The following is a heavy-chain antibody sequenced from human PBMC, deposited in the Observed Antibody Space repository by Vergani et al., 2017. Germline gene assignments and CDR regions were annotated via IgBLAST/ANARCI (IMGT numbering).Heavy chain of an antibody. Sequence: QVQLQESGPGLVKPSQTLSLTCTVSGGSISSGSYYWSWIRQPAGKGLEWIGRIYTSGSTNYNPSLKSRVTISVDTSKNQFSLKLSSVTAADTAVYYCARQDIGGSGSYQVHYYDGMDVWGQGTTVTVSS. J-gene: IGHJ6*02. V-gene: IGHV4-61*02. D-gene: IGHD3-10*01. CDR3: ARQDIGGSGSYQVHYYDGMDV. CDR1: GGSISSGSYY. CDR2: IYTSGST.